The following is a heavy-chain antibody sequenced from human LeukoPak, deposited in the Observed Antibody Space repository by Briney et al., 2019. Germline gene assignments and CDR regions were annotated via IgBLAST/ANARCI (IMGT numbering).Heavy chain of an antibody. CDR3: ARGTTIPVY. CDR1: GFTFSNYA. J-gene: IGHJ4*02. Sequence: GRSLRLSCAASGFTFSNYALHWVRQAPGKGLEWVAIISYDGSNKYYADSVKGRFTISRDDSKNTLYLQMNSLRAEDTAVYYCARGTTIPVYWGQGTLVTVSS. CDR2: ISYDGSNK. V-gene: IGHV3-30-3*01. D-gene: IGHD2-21*01.